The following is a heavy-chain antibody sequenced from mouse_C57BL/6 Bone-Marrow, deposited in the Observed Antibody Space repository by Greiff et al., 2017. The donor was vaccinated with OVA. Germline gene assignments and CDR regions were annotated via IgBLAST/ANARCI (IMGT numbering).Heavy chain of an antibody. V-gene: IGHV5-6*01. CDR1: GFTFSSYG. Sequence: EVHLVESGGDLVKPGGSLKLSCAASGFTFSSYGMSWVRQTPDKRLEWVATISSGGSYPYYPDSVKGRFTISRDNAKNTLYLQMSSLKSEDTAMYYCARHYYYGSSSYFDYWGQGTTLTVSS. CDR3: ARHYYYGSSSYFDY. D-gene: IGHD1-1*01. J-gene: IGHJ2*01. CDR2: ISSGGSYP.